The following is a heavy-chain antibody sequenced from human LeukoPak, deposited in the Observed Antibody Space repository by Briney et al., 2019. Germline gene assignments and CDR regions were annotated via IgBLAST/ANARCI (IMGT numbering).Heavy chain of an antibody. J-gene: IGHJ4*02. CDR3: ARHGDGYNLGIDY. D-gene: IGHD5-24*01. CDR1: GYSSTSYW. Sequence: GESLKISCKGSGYSSTSYWIGWVRQMPGKGLEWIGIIYPGDSDTRYSPSFQGQVTISADKSISTAYLQWSSLKASDTAMYYCARHGDGYNLGIDYWGQGTLVTVSS. V-gene: IGHV5-51*01. CDR2: IYPGDSDT.